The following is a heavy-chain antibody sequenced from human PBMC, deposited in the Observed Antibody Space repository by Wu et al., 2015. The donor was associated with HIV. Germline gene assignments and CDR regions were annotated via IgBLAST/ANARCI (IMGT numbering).Heavy chain of an antibody. CDR3: AREGVDAFHP. J-gene: IGHJ5*02. CDR1: GYSFTHYG. V-gene: IGHV1-18*01. D-gene: IGHD5-12*01. Sequence: QVHLEQSGVEVKKSGASVKVSCKASGYSFTHYGIAWVRQAPGQGLEWMGWISANNGDTSYAQKFQGRVTVTTDTSTTTSYMELRSLKSDDTAIYYCAREGVDAFHPWGQGTLVTVSS. CDR2: ISANNGDT.